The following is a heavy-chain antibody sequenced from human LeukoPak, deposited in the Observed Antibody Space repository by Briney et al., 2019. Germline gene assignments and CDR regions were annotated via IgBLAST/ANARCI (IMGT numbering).Heavy chain of an antibody. J-gene: IGHJ4*02. V-gene: IGHV3-21*01. CDR2: ISSSSSYI. CDR3: AREYSGYDLEYYFDY. D-gene: IGHD5-12*01. CDR1: GFTFSSYS. Sequence: PGGTLRLSCAASGFTFSSYSMNWVRQAPGKGLEWVSSISSSSSYIYYADSVKGRFTISRDNAKNSLYLQMNSLRAEDTAVYYCAREYSGYDLEYYFDYWGQGTLVTVSS.